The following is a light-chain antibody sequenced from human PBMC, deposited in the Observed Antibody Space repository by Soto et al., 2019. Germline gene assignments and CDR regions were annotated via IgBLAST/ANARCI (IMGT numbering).Light chain of an antibody. CDR3: QQYDTYWT. CDR1: QSISNW. Sequence: IQMTQSPSTLSASVGDRVIITCRASQSISNWLAWYQQKPGKAPNLLIYKASSLKSGVPSRFSGSGSGTEFTLTISSLQPDDFATYYCQQYDTYWTFGQGTKVAIK. J-gene: IGKJ1*01. CDR2: KAS. V-gene: IGKV1-5*03.